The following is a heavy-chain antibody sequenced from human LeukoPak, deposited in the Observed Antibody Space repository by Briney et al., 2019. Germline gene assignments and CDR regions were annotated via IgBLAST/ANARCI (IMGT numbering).Heavy chain of an antibody. D-gene: IGHD3-16*01. CDR3: ARDPLGGDAFDI. CDR1: GFTFSDNY. J-gene: IGHJ3*02. Sequence: GGSLRLSCAASGFTFSDNYISWIRQAPGKGLEWVSYISSSGSTKYYADSVKGRFTISRDNAKNSVYLQMNSLRAEDTAVYYCARDPLGGDAFDIWGQGTMVTVSS. V-gene: IGHV3-11*04. CDR2: ISSSGSTK.